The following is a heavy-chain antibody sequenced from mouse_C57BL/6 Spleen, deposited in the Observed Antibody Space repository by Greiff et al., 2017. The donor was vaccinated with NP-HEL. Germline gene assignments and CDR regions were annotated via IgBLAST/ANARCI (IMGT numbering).Heavy chain of an antibody. J-gene: IGHJ2*01. CDR3: ARGGTSHFDY. CDR1: GYTFTSYD. Sequence: QVQLQQSGPELVKPGASVTLSCKASGYTFTSYDINWVKQRPGQGLEWIGWIYPRDGSTTYNEKFKGKATLTVDTSSSTAYMELHSLTSEDSAVYFCARGGTSHFDYWGQGTTLTVSS. CDR2: IYPRDGST. V-gene: IGHV1-85*01.